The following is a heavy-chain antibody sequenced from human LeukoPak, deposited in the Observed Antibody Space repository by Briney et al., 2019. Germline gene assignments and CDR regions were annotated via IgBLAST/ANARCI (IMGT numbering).Heavy chain of an antibody. CDR1: GFMLSSTW. CDR3: VRGSPGYSSSWHAY. Sequence: GGSLRLSCPASGFMLSSTWMHWVRQAPGKGLVWVSRINSDATSTSYADSVRGRFTISRDDAKNTMYLQMNSLRAEDTAMYYCVRGSPGYSSSWHAYWGQGTLVTVSS. D-gene: IGHD6-13*01. J-gene: IGHJ4*02. V-gene: IGHV3-74*01. CDR2: INSDATST.